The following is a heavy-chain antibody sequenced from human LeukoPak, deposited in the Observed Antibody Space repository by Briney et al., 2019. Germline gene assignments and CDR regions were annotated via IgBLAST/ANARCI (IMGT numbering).Heavy chain of an antibody. Sequence: GSLRLSCAASGFTFSSYSMNWVRQAPGKGLEWVSVIYSGDNTYYADSVKGRFTISRDTPKNTLYLQMNSLRAEDTAVYYCARDTGSGYCSGGRCRGAFDIWGQGTMVTVSS. CDR2: IYSGDNT. CDR3: ARDTGSGYCSGGRCRGAFDI. V-gene: IGHV3-53*01. J-gene: IGHJ3*02. CDR1: GFTFSSYS. D-gene: IGHD2-15*01.